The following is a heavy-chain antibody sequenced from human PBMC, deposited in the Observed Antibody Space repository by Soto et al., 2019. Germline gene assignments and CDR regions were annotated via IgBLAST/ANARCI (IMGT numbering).Heavy chain of an antibody. V-gene: IGHV4-39*01. D-gene: IGHD2-15*01. CDR1: GGSISSSSYY. J-gene: IGHJ4*02. CDR2: IYYSGST. Sequence: QLQLQESGPGLVKPSETLSLTCTVSGGSISSSSYYWGWIRKPPGKGLEWIGSIYYSGSTYYTPSRKSRVTISVYTSKNQFSLKLSSVTAADTAVYYCARHTPAISISDHWGQGTLVTVSS. CDR3: ARHTPAISISDH.